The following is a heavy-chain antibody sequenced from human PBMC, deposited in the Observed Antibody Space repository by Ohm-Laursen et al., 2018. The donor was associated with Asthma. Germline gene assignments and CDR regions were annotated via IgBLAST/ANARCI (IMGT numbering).Heavy chain of an antibody. D-gene: IGHD3-22*01. J-gene: IGHJ2*01. Sequence: SVKVSCKASGYTFTSYAINWVRQAPGQGLEWMGWIDTDTGNPTYAQGFTGRFVFSLDTSVSTAYLQISSLKAADTAVYYCASTTYYYDSSGYENRGYFDLWGRGTLVTVSS. CDR3: ASTTYYYDSSGYENRGYFDL. CDR1: GYTFTSYA. CDR2: IDTDTGNP. V-gene: IGHV7-4-1*02.